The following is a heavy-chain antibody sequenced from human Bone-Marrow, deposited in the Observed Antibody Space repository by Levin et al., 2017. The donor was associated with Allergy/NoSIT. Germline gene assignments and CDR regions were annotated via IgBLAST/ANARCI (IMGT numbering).Heavy chain of an antibody. J-gene: IGHJ4*02. Sequence: GGSLRLSCTASGFTFGDYAMSWFRQAPGKGLEWVGFIRSKAYGGTTEYAASVKGRFTISRDDSKSIAYLQMNSLKTEDTAVYYCTRETTAMAPGYFDYWGQGTLVTVSS. D-gene: IGHD5-18*01. V-gene: IGHV3-49*03. CDR3: TRETTAMAPGYFDY. CDR1: GFTFGDYA. CDR2: IRSKAYGGTT.